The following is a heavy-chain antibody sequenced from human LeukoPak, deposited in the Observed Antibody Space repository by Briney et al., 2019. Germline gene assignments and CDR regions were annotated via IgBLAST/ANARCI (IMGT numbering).Heavy chain of an antibody. CDR3: AKAAMIVVTTNWFDP. CDR1: APSAIVNA. D-gene: IGHD3-22*01. J-gene: IGHJ5*02. Sequence: GRSLTLSFSPSAPSAIVNAMIGAPHAPGKGLEGVSAISGSGGSTYSAHSVKGRLTISRNNSNNTLYLQMNSLRAEETAVYYCAKAAMIVVTTNWFDPWGQGSLVTVP. CDR2: ISGSGGST. V-gene: IGHV3-23*01.